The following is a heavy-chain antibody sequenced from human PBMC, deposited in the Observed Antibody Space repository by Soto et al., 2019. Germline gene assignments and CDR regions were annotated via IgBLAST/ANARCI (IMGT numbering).Heavy chain of an antibody. Sequence: PSETLSLTCAVYGGSFSGYCWSWIRQPPGKGLEWIGEINHSGSTNYNPSLKSRVTISVDTSKNQFSLKLSSVTAADTAVYYCARSHGDYYYYYGMDVWGQGTTVTVSS. CDR2: INHSGST. CDR1: GGSFSGYC. V-gene: IGHV4-34*01. J-gene: IGHJ6*02. D-gene: IGHD4-17*01. CDR3: ARSHGDYYYYYGMDV.